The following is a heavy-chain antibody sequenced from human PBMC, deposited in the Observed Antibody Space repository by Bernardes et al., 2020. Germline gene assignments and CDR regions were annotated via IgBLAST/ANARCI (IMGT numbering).Heavy chain of an antibody. CDR2: ISYDGGNE. CDR3: ARGPPHNSGWRSDF. J-gene: IGHJ4*02. Sequence: GGSLRLSCAASGFTFSSYTMHWVRQVPGKGLEWVAFISYDGGNEYYAPSVKGRFTISRDNSKNTLYLHMDSLRSEDTALYYCARGPPHNSGWRSDFWGQGTLVTVSS. D-gene: IGHD6-19*01. CDR1: GFTFSSYT. V-gene: IGHV3-30*04.